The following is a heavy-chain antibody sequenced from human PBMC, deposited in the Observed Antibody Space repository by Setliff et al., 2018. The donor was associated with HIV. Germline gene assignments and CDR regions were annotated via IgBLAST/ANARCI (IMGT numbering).Heavy chain of an antibody. J-gene: IGHJ4*02. CDR1: GGSISSGSYY. CDR3: ARGLRFLTYYFDY. CDR2: IYTSGNT. D-gene: IGHD3-3*01. Sequence: PSETLSLTCTVSGGSISSGSYYWSWIRQPAGKGLEWIGRIYTSGNTNYNPSLKSRVTISVDTSKNQFSLKLSSVTAADTAVYYCARGLRFLTYYFDYWGQGALVTVSS. V-gene: IGHV4-61*02.